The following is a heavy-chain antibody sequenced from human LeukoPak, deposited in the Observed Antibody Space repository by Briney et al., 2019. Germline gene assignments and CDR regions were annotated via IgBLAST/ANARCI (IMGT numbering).Heavy chain of an antibody. CDR3: ARNILFAFDI. V-gene: IGHV3-53*01. CDR1: GFTVSSSY. CDR2: IYNDGST. J-gene: IGHJ3*02. Sequence: GGSLRLSCAASGFTVSSSYMSWVRQAPGKGLEWVSIIYNDGSTYYADSMKGRFTISRDNSKNTLYLQVNSLRAEDTAMYYCARNILFAFDIWGQGTMVTVSS.